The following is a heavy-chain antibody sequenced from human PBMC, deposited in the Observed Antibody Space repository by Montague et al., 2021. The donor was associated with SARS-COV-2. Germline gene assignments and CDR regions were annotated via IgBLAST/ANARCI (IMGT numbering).Heavy chain of an antibody. CDR3: ARGTKGNYYYGMDV. J-gene: IGHJ6*02. D-gene: IGHD2-8*01. CDR2: ILYDGSNK. CDR1: GFTFSSYA. Sequence: SLRLSCAASGFTFSSYAMHWVRQAPGKGLEWVAIILYDGSNKYYTDSVKGRFTISRDNSKNTLYLQMNSLRAEDTAVYYCARGTKGNYYYGMDVWGQGTTVTVSS. V-gene: IGHV3-30*04.